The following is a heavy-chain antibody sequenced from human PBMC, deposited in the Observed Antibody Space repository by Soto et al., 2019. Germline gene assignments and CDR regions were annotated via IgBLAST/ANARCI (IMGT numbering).Heavy chain of an antibody. V-gene: IGHV4-59*01. CDR2: ISYSGNT. D-gene: IGHD2-8*01. CDR1: GGSISNFY. Sequence: SETLSLTCTVSGGSISNFYWSWIRQPPGKGLEWIGYISYSGNTNYNPSLKSRVSISVDTSKNQLSLNLTSVTAADTAVYYCARAPMVLSRSYSDSWGQGTPVTVSS. CDR3: ARAPMVLSRSYSDS. J-gene: IGHJ4*02.